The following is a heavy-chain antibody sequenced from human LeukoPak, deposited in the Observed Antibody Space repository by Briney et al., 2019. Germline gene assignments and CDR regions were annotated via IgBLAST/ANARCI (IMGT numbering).Heavy chain of an antibody. CDR2: INHSGST. CDR1: GGSFSGYY. J-gene: IGHJ5*02. CDR3: ARGRRGQPNLRDNWFDP. D-gene: IGHD4-17*01. V-gene: IGHV4-34*01. Sequence: SETLSLTCAVYGGSFSGYYWSWIRQPPGKGLEWIGEINHSGSTNYNPSLKSRVTISVDTSKNQFSLKLSSVTAADTAVYYCARGRRGQPNLRDNWFDPWGQGTLVTVSS.